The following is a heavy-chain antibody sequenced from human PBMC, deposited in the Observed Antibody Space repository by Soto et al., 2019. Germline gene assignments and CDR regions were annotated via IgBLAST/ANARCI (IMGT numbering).Heavy chain of an antibody. J-gene: IGHJ6*02. Sequence: TGGSLRISCAASVFTFSIYWMHWVGQAPGKGLVSPSRINSDGSSTSYADSVKGRFTISRDNAKNTLYLQMNSLRAEDTAVYYCAREPSEKWLAGGYSYYYGMDVWGQGTTVTVSS. V-gene: IGHV3-74*01. CDR2: INSDGSST. D-gene: IGHD6-19*01. CDR1: VFTFSIYW. CDR3: AREPSEKWLAGGYSYYYGMDV.